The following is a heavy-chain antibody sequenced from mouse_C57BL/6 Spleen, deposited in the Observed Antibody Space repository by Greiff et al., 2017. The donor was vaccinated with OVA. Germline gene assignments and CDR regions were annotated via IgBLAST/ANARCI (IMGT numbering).Heavy chain of an antibody. J-gene: IGHJ4*01. CDR3: ASSYYYAMDY. CDR1: GYTFTSYW. CDR2: IYPSDSET. Sequence: QVQLQQPGAELVRPGSSVKLSCKASGYTFTSYWMDWVKQRPGQGLEWIGNIYPSDSETNYNQKFKDKATLTVDKSSSTAYMQLSSLTSEDSAVYYCASSYYYAMDYWGQGTSVTVSS. V-gene: IGHV1-61*01.